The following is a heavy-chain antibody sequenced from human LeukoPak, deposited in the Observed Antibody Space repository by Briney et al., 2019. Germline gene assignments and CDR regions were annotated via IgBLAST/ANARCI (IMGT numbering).Heavy chain of an antibody. V-gene: IGHV3-21*01. D-gene: IGHD6-13*01. CDR3: ARDPYSSSWFRTPYFDY. Sequence: GGSLRLSCAASGFTFSSYSMNWVRQAPGKGLGWVSSISSSSSYIYYADSVKGRFTISRDNAKNSLYLQMNSLRAEDTAVYYCARDPYSSSWFRTPYFDYWGQGTLVTVSS. CDR2: ISSSSSYI. J-gene: IGHJ4*02. CDR1: GFTFSSYS.